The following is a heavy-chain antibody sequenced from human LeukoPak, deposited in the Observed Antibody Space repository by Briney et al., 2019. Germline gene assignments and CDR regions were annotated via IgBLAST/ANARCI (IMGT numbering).Heavy chain of an antibody. D-gene: IGHD5-12*01. Sequence: AGGSLRLSCAASGFSFSSYWMHWVRQVPGKGLVWVARSDSDGSSTTYADSVKGRFTISRDNAKNTLYLQMNSLRAEDTAVYYCARPSVTRYSAYDMYFFDHWGQGTLVTVSS. J-gene: IGHJ4*02. CDR3: ARPSVTRYSAYDMYFFDH. CDR2: SDSDGSST. CDR1: GFSFSSYW. V-gene: IGHV3-74*01.